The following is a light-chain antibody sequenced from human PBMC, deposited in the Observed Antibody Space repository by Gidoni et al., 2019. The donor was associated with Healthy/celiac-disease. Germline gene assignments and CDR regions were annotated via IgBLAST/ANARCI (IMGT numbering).Light chain of an antibody. J-gene: IGKJ4*01. CDR1: QSISSY. CDR2: AAS. Sequence: DIKMTQSPSSLPASVGDRVTITCRASQSISSYLNWYQQKPGKAAKLLIYAASSLQSGVPSRFSGSGSGTDFTLTISSLQPEDFATYYCQQSYSTPLTFGGGTKVEIK. CDR3: QQSYSTPLT. V-gene: IGKV1-39*01.